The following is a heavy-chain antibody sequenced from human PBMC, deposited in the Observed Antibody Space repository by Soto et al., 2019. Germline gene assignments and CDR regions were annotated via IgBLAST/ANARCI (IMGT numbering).Heavy chain of an antibody. Sequence: QVQLVESGGGVVQPGRSLRLSCAASGFTFSSYGMHWVRQAPGKGLEWVAVISYDGSNKCYADSVKGRFTISRDNSKNTLYQQMNSLRAEDTAVYYCAKVRSSWNYELYAFDYWGQGTLVNVS. J-gene: IGHJ4*02. D-gene: IGHD1-7*01. V-gene: IGHV3-30*18. CDR3: AKVRSSWNYELYAFDY. CDR1: GFTFSSYG. CDR2: ISYDGSNK.